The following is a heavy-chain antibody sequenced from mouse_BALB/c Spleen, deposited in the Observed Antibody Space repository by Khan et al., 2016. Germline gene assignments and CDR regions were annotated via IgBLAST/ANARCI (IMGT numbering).Heavy chain of an antibody. CDR3: ARSGSTGIMGFAY. Sequence: QVQLQQSGAELAKPGASVKMSCKASGYTFTIYWMHWVKQRPGQGLEWIGYINPSTGYTEYNQKFKDKATLTADKSSSTAYMQLSSLTSEDSAVYYCARSGSTGIMGFAYWGQGTLVTVSA. V-gene: IGHV1-7*01. J-gene: IGHJ3*01. D-gene: IGHD2-4*01. CDR2: INPSTGYT. CDR1: GYTFTIYW.